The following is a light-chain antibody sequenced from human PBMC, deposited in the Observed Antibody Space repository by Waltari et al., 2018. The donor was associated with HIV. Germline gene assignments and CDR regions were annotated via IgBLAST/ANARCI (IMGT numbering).Light chain of an antibody. CDR2: VGTNGSH. Sequence: VLTQSPSASASLGPSVKLTCRLTSRHNNSAIPWPPQQPEKGPRYLMRVGTNGSHIKGDGIPDRFSSSSSGTERCLISSSLQSEDEADYYCQTWDTGIQVFGGGTKLTVL. J-gene: IGLJ3*02. V-gene: IGLV4-69*01. CDR1: SRHNNSA. CDR3: QTWDTGIQV.